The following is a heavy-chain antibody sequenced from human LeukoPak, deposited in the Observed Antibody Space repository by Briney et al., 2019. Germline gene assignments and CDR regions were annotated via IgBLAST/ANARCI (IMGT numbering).Heavy chain of an antibody. CDR3: ANASYSDNISDGFDA. Sequence: PAGALTLSCAASGFTFNSYSMSGARQAPGKGLEGVPRIRVSGDRIFYVDSVKGRVTISRDNAKNKMFLQLSSLRAEDTTVHYCANASYSDNISDGFDAWGQGTMDTVS. CDR2: IRVSGDRI. CDR1: GFTFNSYS. D-gene: IGHD4-17*01. V-gene: IGHV3-23*01. J-gene: IGHJ3*01.